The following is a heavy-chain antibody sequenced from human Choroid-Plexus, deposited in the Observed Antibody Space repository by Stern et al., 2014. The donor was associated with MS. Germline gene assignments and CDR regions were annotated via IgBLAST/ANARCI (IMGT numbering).Heavy chain of an antibody. V-gene: IGHV3-48*01. CDR3: ARRFGKGSDY. CDR1: GFTFSSYT. D-gene: IGHD3-16*01. CDR2: ISSSSSTI. Sequence: VQLVESGGGLVQPGGSLRLSCAASGFTFSSYTMNWVRQAPGKGLEWISYISSSSSTIYYADSVKVRFNISRDNAKNSLYLQMNSLRAEDTGVYYCARRFGKGSDYWGQGTLVTVSS. J-gene: IGHJ4*02.